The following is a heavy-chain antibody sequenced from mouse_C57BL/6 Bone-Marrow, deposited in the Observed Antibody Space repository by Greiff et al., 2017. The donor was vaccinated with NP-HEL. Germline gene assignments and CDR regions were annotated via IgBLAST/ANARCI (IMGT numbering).Heavy chain of an antibody. V-gene: IGHV7-1*01. CDR2: SRNKANDYTT. CDR1: GFTFSDFY. J-gene: IGHJ4*01. Sequence: EVMLVESGGGLVQSGRSLRLSCATSGFTFSDFYMEWVRQAPGKGLEWIAASRNKANDYTTEYSASVKGRFIVSRDTSQSILYLQMNALRAEDTVIYYCARDAMDYWGQGTSVTVSS. CDR3: ARDAMDY.